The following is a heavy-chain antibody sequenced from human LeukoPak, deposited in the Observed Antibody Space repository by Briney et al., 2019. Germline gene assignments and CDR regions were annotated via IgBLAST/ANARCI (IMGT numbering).Heavy chain of an antibody. J-gene: IGHJ5*02. CDR2: IYPDDSDT. V-gene: IGHV5-51*01. CDR1: GYSFTSYW. CDR3: ARRHCSSTSCYLLGWFDP. D-gene: IGHD2-2*01. Sequence: ESLKISCKGSGYSFTSYWIGWVRQMPGKGLEWMGIIYPDDSDTRYSPSFQGQVTISADKSISTAYLQWSSLKASDTAMYYCARRHCSSTSCYLLGWFDPWGQGTLVTVSS.